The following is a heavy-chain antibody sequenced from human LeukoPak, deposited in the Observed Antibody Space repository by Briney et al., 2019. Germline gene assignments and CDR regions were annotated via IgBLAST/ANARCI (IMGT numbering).Heavy chain of an antibody. D-gene: IGHD2-15*01. CDR1: GFTFSSYE. CDR2: ISSSGSTI. V-gene: IGHV3-48*03. CDR3: ARDGLVVAATIFTVGYFQH. J-gene: IGHJ1*01. Sequence: GGSLRLSCAASGFTFSSYEMNWVRQAPGKGLEWVSYISSSGSTIYYADSVKGRFTISRDNAKNSLYLQMNSLRAEDTAVYYCARDGLVVAATIFTVGYFQHWGQGTLVTVSS.